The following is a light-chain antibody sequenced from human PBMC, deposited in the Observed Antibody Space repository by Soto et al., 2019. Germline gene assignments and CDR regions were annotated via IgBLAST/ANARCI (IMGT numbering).Light chain of an antibody. Sequence: QAVVTQPPSVSGAPGQRVTISCTGNSSNLGAGYDVHWYQQLPGAAPKLVIFGNRNRPSGVPERFSGSKSGTSASLAITGLKTEDEADYYCQAYDYSLPASVFGGGTKLTVL. J-gene: IGLJ3*02. V-gene: IGLV1-40*01. CDR3: QAYDYSLPASV. CDR2: GNR. CDR1: SSNLGAGYD.